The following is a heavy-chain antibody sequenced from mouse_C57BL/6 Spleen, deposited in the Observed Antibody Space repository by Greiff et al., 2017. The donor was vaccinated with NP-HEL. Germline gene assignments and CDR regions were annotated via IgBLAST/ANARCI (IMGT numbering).Heavy chain of an antibody. Sequence: QVQLQQSGAELARPGASVKLSCKASGYTFTSYGISWVKQRTGQGLEWIGEIYPRSGNTYYNETFKGTATLTADKSSSTAYMELRSLTSEDSAVYFCASYGSSYPAWFAYWGQGTLVTVSA. J-gene: IGHJ3*01. D-gene: IGHD1-1*01. CDR2: IYPRSGNT. CDR3: ASYGSSYPAWFAY. V-gene: IGHV1-81*01. CDR1: GYTFTSYG.